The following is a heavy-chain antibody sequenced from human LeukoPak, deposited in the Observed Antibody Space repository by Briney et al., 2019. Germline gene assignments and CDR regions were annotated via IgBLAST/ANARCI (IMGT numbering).Heavy chain of an antibody. D-gene: IGHD3-10*01. V-gene: IGHV1-8*01. CDR3: ARVNTYYYGSGVSRAFHM. J-gene: IGHJ3*02. CDR2: MNPNSGNT. Sequence: ASVKVSCKASGYTFTTYDINWVRQATGQGLEWMGWMNPNSGNTGYAQKFQGSVNMTRNISTGTAYTELSSLKSEDTAVYYCARVNTYYYGSGVSRAFHMWGQGTMVTVSS. CDR1: GYTFTTYD.